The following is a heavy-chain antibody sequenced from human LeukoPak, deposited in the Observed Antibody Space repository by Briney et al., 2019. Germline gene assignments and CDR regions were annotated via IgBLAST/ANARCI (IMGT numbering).Heavy chain of an antibody. J-gene: IGHJ5*02. CDR2: ISSSSSYI. CDR1: GFTLSSYS. V-gene: IGHV3-21*01. CDR3: AREDYYDFWSGANWFDP. D-gene: IGHD3-3*01. Sequence: PGGSLRLSCAASGFTLSSYSMNWVRQAPGKGLEWVSSISSSSSYIYYADSVKGRFTISRDNAKNSLYLQMNSLRAEDTAVYYCAREDYYDFWSGANWFDPWGQGTLVTVSS.